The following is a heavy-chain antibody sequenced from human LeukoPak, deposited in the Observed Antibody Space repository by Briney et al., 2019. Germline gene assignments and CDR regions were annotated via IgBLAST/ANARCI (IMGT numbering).Heavy chain of an antibody. Sequence: PGGSLRLSCAASGFTFSSYGMHWVRQAPGKGLEWVAVISYDGSNKYYADSVKGRFTISRDNSKNTLYLQMNSLRAEDTAVYYCAKDRGGYDPETPYYCYYGMDVWGQGTTVTVSS. D-gene: IGHD5-12*01. V-gene: IGHV3-30*18. J-gene: IGHJ6*02. CDR3: AKDRGGYDPETPYYCYYGMDV. CDR2: ISYDGSNK. CDR1: GFTFSSYG.